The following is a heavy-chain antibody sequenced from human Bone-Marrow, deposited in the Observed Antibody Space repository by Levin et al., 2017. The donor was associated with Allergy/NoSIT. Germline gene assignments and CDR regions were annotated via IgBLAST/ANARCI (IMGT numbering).Heavy chain of an antibody. CDR2: ISVHNGNT. J-gene: IGHJ4*02. V-gene: IGHV1-18*01. CDR3: ARDFGGDFWSGFFDY. Sequence: EASVKVSCKASGYTFTSYGISWVRQAPGQGLEWMGWISVHNGNTNYAQKVQGRVTMTTDTSTNTAYMELRSLRSDDTAVYYCARDFGGDFWSGFFDYWGQGSLVTVTS. D-gene: IGHD3-3*01. CDR1: GYTFTSYG.